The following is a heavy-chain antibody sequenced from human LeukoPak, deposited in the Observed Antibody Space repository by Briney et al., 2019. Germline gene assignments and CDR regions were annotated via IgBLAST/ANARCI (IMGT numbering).Heavy chain of an antibody. CDR3: TRPALPLLGALNWFDP. V-gene: IGHV3-49*03. Sequence: PGRSLRLSCTASGFTFGDYAMSWFRQAPGKGLEWVGFIRSKAYGGTTEYAASVKGRFTISRDDSKSIAYLEMHSLKTEDTAVYYCTRPALPLLGALNWFDPWGQGTLVTVSS. D-gene: IGHD3-10*01. CDR2: IRSKAYGGTT. CDR1: GFTFGDYA. J-gene: IGHJ5*02.